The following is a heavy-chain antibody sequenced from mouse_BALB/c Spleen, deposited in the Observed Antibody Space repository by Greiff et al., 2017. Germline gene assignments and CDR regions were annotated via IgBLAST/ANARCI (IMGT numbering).Heavy chain of an antibody. J-gene: IGHJ3*01. D-gene: IGHD1-1*01. V-gene: IGHV3-2*02. CDR1: GYSITSDYA. CDR2: ISYSGST. Sequence: EVMLVESGPGLVKPSQSLSLTCTVTGYSITSDYAWNWIRQFPGNKLEWMGYISYSGSTSYNPSLKSRISITRDTSKNQFFLQLNSVTTEDTATYYCARDYYGSSPFAYWGQGTLVTVSA. CDR3: ARDYYGSSPFAY.